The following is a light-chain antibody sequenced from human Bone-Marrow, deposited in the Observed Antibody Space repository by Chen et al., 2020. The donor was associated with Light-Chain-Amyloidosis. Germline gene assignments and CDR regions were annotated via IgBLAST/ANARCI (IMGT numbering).Light chain of an antibody. Sequence: QSALTQPASVSGSPGQSITISCTGTSSDVGGYNYVSWYQQHPGKAPKLMIYDVSNRPSGVSKRFAGSKSGNTASLTISGLQAEDEADYYCSSKRGSSTSYVVFGGGTKLTVL. CDR1: SSDVGGYNY. CDR2: DVS. J-gene: IGLJ2*01. V-gene: IGLV2-14*01. CDR3: SSKRGSSTSYVV.